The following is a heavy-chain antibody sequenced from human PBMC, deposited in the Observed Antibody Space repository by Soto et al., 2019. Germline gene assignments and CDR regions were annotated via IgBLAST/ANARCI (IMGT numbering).Heavy chain of an antibody. V-gene: IGHV4-34*01. CDR3: ARAQWLVRDGFDY. Sequence: SETLSLTCAVSGGSFSGNYWSWIRQPPGKGLEWIGEINHSGSTNYNPSLKSRVTISVDTSENQFSLKLTSVTAADTAVYYCARAQWLVRDGFDYWGQGILVTVSS. CDR1: GGSFSGNY. D-gene: IGHD6-19*01. J-gene: IGHJ4*02. CDR2: INHSGST.